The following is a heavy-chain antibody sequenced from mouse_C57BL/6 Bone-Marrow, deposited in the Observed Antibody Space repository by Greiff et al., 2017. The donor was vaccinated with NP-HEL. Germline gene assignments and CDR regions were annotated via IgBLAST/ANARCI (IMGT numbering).Heavy chain of an antibody. V-gene: IGHV1-59*01. D-gene: IGHD1-1*01. CDR3: ARSFITFY. Sequence: QVQLQQSGAELVRPGTSVKLSCKASGYTFTSYWMHWVKQRPGQGLEWIGVIDPSDSYTNYNQKFKGKATLTVDTSSSTAYMQLSSLTSEDSAVYYCARSFITFYWGQGTTLTVSS. J-gene: IGHJ2*01. CDR2: IDPSDSYT. CDR1: GYTFTSYW.